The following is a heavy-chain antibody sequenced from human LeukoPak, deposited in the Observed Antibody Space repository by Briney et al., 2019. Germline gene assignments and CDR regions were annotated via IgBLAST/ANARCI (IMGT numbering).Heavy chain of an antibody. CDR3: AHSAAITYYYYGMDV. CDR1: GGTFSSYA. D-gene: IGHD2-2*01. V-gene: IGHV1-69*13. Sequence: GASVKVSCKASGGTFSSYAISWVRQAPGQGLEWMGGIIPIFGTANYAQKFQGRVTITADESTSTAYMELSSLRSEDTAVYYCAHSAAITYYYYGMDVWGQGTTVTVSS. J-gene: IGHJ6*02. CDR2: IIPIFGTA.